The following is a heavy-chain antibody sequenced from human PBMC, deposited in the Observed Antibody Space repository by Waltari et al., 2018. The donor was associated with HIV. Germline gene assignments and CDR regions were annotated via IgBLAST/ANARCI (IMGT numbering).Heavy chain of an antibody. V-gene: IGHV4-39*07. J-gene: IGHJ4*02. CDR1: GGSISSSSYY. D-gene: IGHD6-19*01. CDR2: IYYSGST. Sequence: QLQLQESGPGLVKPSETLSLTCTVSGGSISSSSYYWGWIRQPPGKGLEWIGSIYYSGSTYYNPSLKSRVTISVDTSKNQFSLKLSSVTAADTAVYYCASGSGWPVFDYWGQGTLVTVSS. CDR3: ASGSGWPVFDY.